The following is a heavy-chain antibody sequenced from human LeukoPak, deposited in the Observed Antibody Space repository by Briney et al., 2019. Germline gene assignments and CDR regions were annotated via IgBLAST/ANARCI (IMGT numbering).Heavy chain of an antibody. CDR3: ARRLDDYGDQPFDY. CDR1: GGTFSSYA. V-gene: IGHV1-69*13. CDR2: IIPIFGTA. J-gene: IGHJ4*02. Sequence: SVKVSCKASGGTFSSYAISWVRQAPGQGLEWMGGIIPIFGTANYAQKFQGRVTITADESTSTAYMELSSLRSEDTAVYYCARRLDDYGDQPFDYWGQGTLVTVSS. D-gene: IGHD4-17*01.